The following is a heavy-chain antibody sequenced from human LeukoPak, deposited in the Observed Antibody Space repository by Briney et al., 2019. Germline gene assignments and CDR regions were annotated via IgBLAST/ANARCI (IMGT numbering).Heavy chain of an antibody. V-gene: IGHV1-18*01. J-gene: IGHJ3*02. CDR2: ISVYNGNT. Sequence: GASVKVPCKASGYTFTNFGISWVRQAPGQGLGWMGWISVYNGNTNYAQILQGRVTMTTDTSTRTAYMELRSLTSDDTAVYYCARAGGWARGDYKADAFDIWGQGTMVTVSS. CDR3: ARAGGWARGDYKADAFDI. D-gene: IGHD4-11*01. CDR1: GYTFTNFG.